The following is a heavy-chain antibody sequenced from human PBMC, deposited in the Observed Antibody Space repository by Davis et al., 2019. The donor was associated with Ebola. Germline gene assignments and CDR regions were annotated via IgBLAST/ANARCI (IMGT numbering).Heavy chain of an antibody. D-gene: IGHD2-15*01. CDR1: GGSISSYY. J-gene: IGHJ3*02. Sequence: MPSETLSLTCTVSGGSISSYYWSWIRQPPGKGLEWIGEIYHSGSTNYNPSLKSRVTISVDKSKNQLSLKLSSVTAADTAVYYCARDGGGTGSLGAFDIWGQGTMVTVSS. CDR2: IYHSGST. CDR3: ARDGGGTGSLGAFDI. V-gene: IGHV4-59*12.